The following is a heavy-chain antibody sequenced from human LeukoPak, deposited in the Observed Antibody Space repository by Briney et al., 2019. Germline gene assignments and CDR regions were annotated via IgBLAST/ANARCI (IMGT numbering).Heavy chain of an antibody. Sequence: GGSLRLSCAASGFTFSSYTMNWVRQAPGKGLEWVSSIDNDGPYIYYADSVKGRFTLSRDNAENSVHLQMISLRAEDTAVYYCATKYSAGWLFDYWGQGTLLTVSS. CDR2: IDNDGPYI. D-gene: IGHD5-12*01. J-gene: IGHJ4*02. CDR3: ATKYSAGWLFDY. V-gene: IGHV3-21*01. CDR1: GFTFSSYT.